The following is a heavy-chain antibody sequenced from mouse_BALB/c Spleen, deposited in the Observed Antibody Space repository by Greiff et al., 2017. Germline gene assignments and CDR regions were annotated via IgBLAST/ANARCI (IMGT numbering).Heavy chain of an antibody. J-gene: IGHJ3*01. Sequence: VKLMESGPGLVAPSQSLSITCTVSGFSLTSYGVHWVRQPPGKGLEWLGVIWAGGSTNYNSALMSRLSISKDNSKSQVFLKMNSLQTDDTAMYYCARYGNFAYWGQGTLVTVSA. CDR3: ARYGNFAY. CDR2: IWAGGST. V-gene: IGHV2-9*02. CDR1: GFSLTSYG. D-gene: IGHD2-1*01.